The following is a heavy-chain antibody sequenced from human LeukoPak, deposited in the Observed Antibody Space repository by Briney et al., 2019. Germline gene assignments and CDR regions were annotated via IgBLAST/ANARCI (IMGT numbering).Heavy chain of an antibody. Sequence: GGSLRLSCAASGFTFSSYWMSWVRQAPGKGLEWVANIKQDGSEKYYVDSVKGRFTISRDNAKNSLYLQMNSLRAEDTAVYYCARDCSSYYYDSSGYMDVWGKGTTVTISS. CDR2: IKQDGSEK. V-gene: IGHV3-7*01. J-gene: IGHJ6*03. D-gene: IGHD3-22*01. CDR3: ARDCSSYYYDSSGYMDV. CDR1: GFTFSSYW.